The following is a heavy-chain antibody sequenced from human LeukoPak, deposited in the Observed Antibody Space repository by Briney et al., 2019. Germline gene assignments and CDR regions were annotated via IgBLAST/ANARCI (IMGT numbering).Heavy chain of an antibody. CDR1: VYTFTSYA. V-gene: IGHV1-18*01. CDR3: ARDINYGLDV. J-gene: IGHJ6*02. CDR2: ISADNGNT. Sequence: ASVRVSCKTSVYTFTSYAITWLRQAPGQGLEWVGWISADNGNTKFAQKVQGTVTMTTDTSTSTAYMELRSLRSDDTAVYYCARDINYGLDVWGQGTTVTVSS.